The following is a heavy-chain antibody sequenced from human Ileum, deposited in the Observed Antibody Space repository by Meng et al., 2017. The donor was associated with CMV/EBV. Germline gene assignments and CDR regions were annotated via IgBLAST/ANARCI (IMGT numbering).Heavy chain of an antibody. CDR2: INYSGST. CDR3: ARDRYDGIDV. J-gene: IGHJ6*02. V-gene: IGHV4-59*01. Sequence: SETLSLTCTVSGGSIRSSYWSWIRQSPGKGLEWIGYINYSGSTNYNPSLKSRVTMLVDRSKKHFSLTVSSVTDAGTAVYYCARDRYDGIDVWGQGTTVTVSS. CDR1: GGSIRSSY. D-gene: IGHD1-14*01.